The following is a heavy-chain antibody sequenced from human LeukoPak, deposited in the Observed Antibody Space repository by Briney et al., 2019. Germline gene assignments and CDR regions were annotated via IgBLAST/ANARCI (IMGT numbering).Heavy chain of an antibody. CDR1: GFTLTNFD. D-gene: IGHD3-22*01. V-gene: IGHV1-8*01. CDR3: ARGRRGSSGPWSWYLDL. CDR2: MNSNTGNT. Sequence: VASVKVSCKASGFTLTNFDINWVRQATGQGLEWMGWMNSNTGNTGYAQEFQGRVTMTRDTSIGTAHMELTNLRSEDTAVYYCARGRRGSSGPWSWYLDLWGRGTLVTASS. J-gene: IGHJ2*01.